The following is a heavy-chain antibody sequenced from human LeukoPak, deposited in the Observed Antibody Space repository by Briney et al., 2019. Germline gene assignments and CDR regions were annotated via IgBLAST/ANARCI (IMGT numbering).Heavy chain of an antibody. CDR3: ACRTRLGPFDY. D-gene: IGHD1-14*01. Sequence: GGSLRLSCAASGFTFSSYAMSWVRQVPGKGLEWVSAISGSGGSTYYADSVKGRFTISRDNSKNTLYLQMNSLRAEDTAVYYCACRTRLGPFDYWGQGTLVTVSS. V-gene: IGHV3-23*01. CDR2: ISGSGGST. CDR1: GFTFSSYA. J-gene: IGHJ4*02.